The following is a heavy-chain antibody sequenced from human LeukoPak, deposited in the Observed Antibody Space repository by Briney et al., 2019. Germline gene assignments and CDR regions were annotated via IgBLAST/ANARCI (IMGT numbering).Heavy chain of an antibody. D-gene: IGHD2-15*01. Sequence: SETLSLTCTVSGGSISSSSYYWGWIRQPPGKGLEWIGSIYYSGSTYYNPSLKSRVTISVDTSKNQFSLKLSSVTAADTAVSYCARHLRTPVVAASDAFDIWGQGTMVTVSS. CDR1: GGSISSSSYY. CDR3: ARHLRTPVVAASDAFDI. CDR2: IYYSGST. J-gene: IGHJ3*02. V-gene: IGHV4-39*01.